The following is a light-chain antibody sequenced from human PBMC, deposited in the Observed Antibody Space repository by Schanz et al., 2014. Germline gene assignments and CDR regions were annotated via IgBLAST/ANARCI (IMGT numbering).Light chain of an antibody. J-gene: IGKJ4*01. Sequence: EIVLTQSPDTLSLSPGERATLSCKASQSVNGRFLAWYQQKPGQAPRLLIYNASKRATGIPDRFSGSGSGTDFTLTISSLEPEDFAVYYCQQRSNWPPLTFGGGTKVEFK. V-gene: IGKV3D-20*02. CDR3: QQRSNWPPLT. CDR1: QSVNGRF. CDR2: NAS.